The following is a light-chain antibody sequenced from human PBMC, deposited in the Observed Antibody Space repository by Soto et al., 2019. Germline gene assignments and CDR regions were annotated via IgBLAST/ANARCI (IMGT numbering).Light chain of an antibody. J-gene: IGKJ2*01. CDR2: DAS. CDR3: QQYDNLPPYT. CDR1: QDISNY. Sequence: DIQMTQSPSSLSASVGDRVTITCQASQDISNYLNWYQQKPGKAPKLLIYDASKLETGVPLRFSGSGSGTDFTFTISSLQPEDIATYYCQQYDNLPPYTFGQGTKLEIK. V-gene: IGKV1-33*01.